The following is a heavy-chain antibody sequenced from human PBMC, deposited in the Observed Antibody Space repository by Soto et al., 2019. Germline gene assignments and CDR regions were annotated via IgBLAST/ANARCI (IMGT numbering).Heavy chain of an antibody. CDR3: GYVGGYSTGDYSFDL. J-gene: IGHJ4*02. CDR2: ISTYNENM. V-gene: IGHV1-18*04. Sequence: ASVKVSCKVSGSTFTSNGIGWVRQAPGQGLEWLGWISTYNENMASAPKLEDRRTMTTDRSTTTAYMELRNLESDDTALYYCGYVGGYSTGDYSFDLWGQGTPVTVSS. D-gene: IGHD5-18*01. CDR1: GSTFTSNG.